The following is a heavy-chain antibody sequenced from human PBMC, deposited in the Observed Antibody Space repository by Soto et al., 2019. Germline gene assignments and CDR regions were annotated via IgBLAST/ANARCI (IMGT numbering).Heavy chain of an antibody. CDR2: INHSGST. CDR3: AREKPYSSSWYHDY. V-gene: IGHV4-34*01. D-gene: IGHD6-13*01. CDR1: GGSFSGYY. Sequence: QVQLQQWGAGLLKPSETLSLTCAAYGGSFSGYYRSWILQPPGKGLEWIGEINHSGSTNYNPSLNSRVTISVDTSKNQFSLKLSSVTAADTAVYYCAREKPYSSSWYHDYWGHGTLVTVSS. J-gene: IGHJ4*01.